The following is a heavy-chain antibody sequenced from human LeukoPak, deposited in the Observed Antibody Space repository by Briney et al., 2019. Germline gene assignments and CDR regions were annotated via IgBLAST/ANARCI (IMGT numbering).Heavy chain of an antibody. Sequence: SETLSLTCAVYGGSFSGYYWSWIRQPPGKGLEWIGEINHSGSTNYNPSLQSRVTISVDTSKNQFSLTLSSVTAADTAVYYCARGGSYSRGYYYYYMDVWGKGTPVTVSS. CDR3: ARGGSYSRGYYYYYMDV. CDR2: INHSGST. CDR1: GGSFSGYY. D-gene: IGHD6-13*01. V-gene: IGHV4-34*01. J-gene: IGHJ6*03.